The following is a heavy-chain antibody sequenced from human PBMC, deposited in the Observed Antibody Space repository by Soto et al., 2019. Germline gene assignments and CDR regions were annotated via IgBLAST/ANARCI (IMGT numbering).Heavy chain of an antibody. J-gene: IGHJ4*02. Sequence: PSETLCLTCTVSGGSISSCGYYWSWIRQHPGKGLEWIGYIYYSGSTYYNPSLKSRVTISVDTSKNQFSLKLSSVTAADTAVYYCARLAMVRGVPFSPQHIDYWGQGTLVTVSS. CDR2: IYYSGST. V-gene: IGHV4-31*03. D-gene: IGHD3-10*01. CDR1: GGSISSCGYY. CDR3: ARLAMVRGVPFSPQHIDY.